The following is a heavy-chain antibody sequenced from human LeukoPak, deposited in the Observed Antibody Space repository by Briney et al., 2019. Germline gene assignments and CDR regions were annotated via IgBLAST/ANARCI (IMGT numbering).Heavy chain of an antibody. CDR2: ISDSGST. CDR3: ARPIMMRGVIDWFDP. J-gene: IGHJ5*02. D-gene: IGHD3-10*01. Sequence: PSETLSLTCAVSGGSISKYYWTWIRQPPGKGLGLIGFISDSGSTSYNPSLNSRVTISIDTSKNQFSLKLTSVTAADTAVYYCARPIMMRGVIDWFDPWGQGTLVTVSS. V-gene: IGHV4-59*08. CDR1: GGSISKYY.